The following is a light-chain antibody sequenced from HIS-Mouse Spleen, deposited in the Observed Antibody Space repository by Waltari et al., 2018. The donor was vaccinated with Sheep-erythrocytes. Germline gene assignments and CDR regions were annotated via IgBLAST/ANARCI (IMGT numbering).Light chain of an antibody. CDR1: SSDVGGYNY. V-gene: IGLV2-11*01. J-gene: IGLJ1*01. CDR3: CSYAGSDNHV. Sequence: QSALTQPRSVSGSPGQSVTISCTGTSSDVGGYNYVSWYQQHPGKAPKLMIYDVSKRPSGVPDRVSGSKSGNTASLTISGLQAEDEADYYCCSYAGSDNHVFATGTKVTVL. CDR2: DVS.